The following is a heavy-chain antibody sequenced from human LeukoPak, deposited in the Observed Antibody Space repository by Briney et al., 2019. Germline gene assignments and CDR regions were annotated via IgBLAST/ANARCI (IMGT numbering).Heavy chain of an antibody. Sequence: GGSLRLSCAASGFTFRSYAMSWVRQAPGKGLEWVSAISGRGGSTYYADSVKGRFTISRDNSKNTLYLQTNSLSAEDTAVYYCAKDVGVVVVAATHEDAFDIWGQGTMVTVSS. V-gene: IGHV3-23*01. CDR1: GFTFRSYA. J-gene: IGHJ3*02. CDR2: ISGRGGST. CDR3: AKDVGVVVVAATHEDAFDI. D-gene: IGHD2-15*01.